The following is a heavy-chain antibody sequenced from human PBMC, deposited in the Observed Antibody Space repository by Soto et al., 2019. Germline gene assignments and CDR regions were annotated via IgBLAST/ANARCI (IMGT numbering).Heavy chain of an antibody. CDR3: ARAYYYDSSGFGYFDH. Sequence: SVKVSCKASGGTFSSYAISWVRQAPGQGLEWMGGIIPIVGTANYAQKFQGRVTITADESTSTAYMELSSLRSEDTAVYYCARAYYYDSSGFGYFDHWGQGTLVTVSS. D-gene: IGHD3-22*01. V-gene: IGHV1-69*13. CDR2: IIPIVGTA. CDR1: GGTFSSYA. J-gene: IGHJ4*02.